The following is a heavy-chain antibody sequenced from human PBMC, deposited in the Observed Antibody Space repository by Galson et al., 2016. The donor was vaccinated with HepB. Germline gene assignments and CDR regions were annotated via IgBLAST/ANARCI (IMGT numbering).Heavy chain of an antibody. CDR3: ARDEGYYGMDV. CDR2: IYHFGST. J-gene: IGHJ6*02. CDR1: GDSIRRNDYY. V-gene: IGHV4-31*01. Sequence: TLSLTCTVSGDSIRRNDYYWTWIRQHPVKGLEWIATIYHFGSTYYNPSLQSLVTISVDTSKNQFYLRLTSLTAADTAVYFCARDEGYYGMDVWGQGTTVIVSS.